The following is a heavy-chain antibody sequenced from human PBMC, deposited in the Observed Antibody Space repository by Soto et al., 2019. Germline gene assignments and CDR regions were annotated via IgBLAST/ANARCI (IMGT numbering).Heavy chain of an antibody. V-gene: IGHV3-21*01. D-gene: IGHD3-3*01. CDR2: ISSSSSYI. J-gene: IGHJ6*02. Sequence: GGSLRLSCAASGFTFSSYSMNWVRQAPGKGLEWVSSISSSSSYIYYADSVKGRFTISRDNAKNSLYLQMNSLRAEDTAVYYCAREITIFGVANRFGMDVWGQGTTVTV. CDR3: AREITIFGVANRFGMDV. CDR1: GFTFSSYS.